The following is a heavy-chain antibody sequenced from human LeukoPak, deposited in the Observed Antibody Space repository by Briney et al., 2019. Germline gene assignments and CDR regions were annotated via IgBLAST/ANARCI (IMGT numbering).Heavy chain of an antibody. CDR1: GYIFTRNW. Sequence: GESLKISCKISGYIFTRNWIGWVRQVPGKGLEWMGLAYPGDSGTKYSPSFQGQVTISADKSISTAYLQWSSLKASDTAMYYCARPPDVTRYPFDIWGQGTMVTVSS. CDR3: ARPPDVTRYPFDI. D-gene: IGHD3-3*01. CDR2: AYPGDSGT. J-gene: IGHJ3*02. V-gene: IGHV5-51*01.